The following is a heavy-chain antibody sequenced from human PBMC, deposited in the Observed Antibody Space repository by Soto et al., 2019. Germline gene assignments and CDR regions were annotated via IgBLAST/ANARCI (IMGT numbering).Heavy chain of an antibody. V-gene: IGHV4-34*01. Sequence: ASETLSLTCAVYGGSFTGYYWTGIRQTPGKGLEWIGEINYRGSSYYNPSLESRISMAVDTSKNQFSLKLRSVTAADTAVYFCVRGQPHRITIFEVVIRSYDYGMDVWGQGTTVTVSS. D-gene: IGHD3-3*02. CDR2: INYRGSS. CDR1: GGSFTGYY. CDR3: VRGQPHRITIFEVVIRSYDYGMDV. J-gene: IGHJ6*02.